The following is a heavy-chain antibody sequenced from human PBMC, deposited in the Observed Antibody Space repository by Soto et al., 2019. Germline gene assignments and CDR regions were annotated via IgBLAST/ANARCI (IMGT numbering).Heavy chain of an antibody. J-gene: IGHJ6*02. CDR1: GLTLSSNA. CDR3: AKPIIDIYGSGSPSVFYYGMDV. Sequence: GGSLRLSCAASGLTLSSNAMSWVRQAPGKGLEWVSAISGSGGRTYYADSVKGRFTISRDNSKNTVYLRMNGLKADDSAVYYCAKPIIDIYGSGSPSVFYYGMDVWGRGTTVTVSS. D-gene: IGHD3-10*01. V-gene: IGHV3-23*01. CDR2: ISGSGGRT.